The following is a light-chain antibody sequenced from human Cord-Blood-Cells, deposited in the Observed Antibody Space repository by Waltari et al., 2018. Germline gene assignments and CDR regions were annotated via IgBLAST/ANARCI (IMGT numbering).Light chain of an antibody. CDR2: GAS. J-gene: IGKJ3*01. CDR1: QRVSSRY. Sequence: ESVLTQSPGTLSLSPGERATLPFRASQRVSSRYLAWYQQKPGQASRRLIYGASSRATGIPDWFSGSGSGTDFTLTISRLEPGDFAVYYCQQYGSSPGFTFGPGTKVDIK. V-gene: IGKV3-20*01. CDR3: QQYGSSPGFT.